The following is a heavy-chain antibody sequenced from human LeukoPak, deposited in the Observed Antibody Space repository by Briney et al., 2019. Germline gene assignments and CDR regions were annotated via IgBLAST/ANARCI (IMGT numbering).Heavy chain of an antibody. V-gene: IGHV3-48*01. CDR3: ARDEGDDFWSPQGDY. CDR1: GFTFSSYS. CDR2: ISSSSSTI. Sequence: GGSLRLSCAASGFTFSSYSMNWVRQAPGKGLEWVSYISSSSSTIYYADSVKGRFTISRDNAKNSLYLQMNSLRAEGTAVYYCARDEGDDFWSPQGDYWGQGTLVTVSS. J-gene: IGHJ4*02. D-gene: IGHD3-3*01.